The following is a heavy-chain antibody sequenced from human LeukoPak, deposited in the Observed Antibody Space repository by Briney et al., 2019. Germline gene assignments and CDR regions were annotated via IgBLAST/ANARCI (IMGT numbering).Heavy chain of an antibody. V-gene: IGHV4-59*08. J-gene: IGHJ4*02. CDR2: MYYSGSI. CDR3: ARGEGYSGNWYPYFDY. Sequence: PSETLSLTCTVSGGSISSYYWSWIRQPPGKGLEWIGYMYYSGSINYNPSLKSRVTISVDTSKSQFSLRLSSVTAADTAVYYCARGEGYSGNWYPYFDYWGQGALVTVSS. D-gene: IGHD1-26*01. CDR1: GGSISSYY.